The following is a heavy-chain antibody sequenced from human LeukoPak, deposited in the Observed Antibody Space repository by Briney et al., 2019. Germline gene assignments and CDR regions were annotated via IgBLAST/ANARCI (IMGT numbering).Heavy chain of an antibody. CDR1: GFTFSSYA. D-gene: IGHD1-14*01. J-gene: IGHJ3*02. V-gene: IGHV3-30-3*01. CDR2: ISYDGSNK. CDR3: ARDSTGAFDI. Sequence: GRSLRLSCAASGFTFSSYAMHWVRQAPGKGLEWVAVISYDGSNKYYADSVKGRFTISRDNSKNTLYLQMNSLRAEDTAVYYCARDSTGAFDIWGRGTMVTVSS.